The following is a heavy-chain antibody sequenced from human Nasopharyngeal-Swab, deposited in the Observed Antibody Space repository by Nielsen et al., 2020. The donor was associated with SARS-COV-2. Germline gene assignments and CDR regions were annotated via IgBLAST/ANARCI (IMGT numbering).Heavy chain of an antibody. J-gene: IGHJ4*02. CDR3: AKDKRVVTYYFDY. D-gene: IGHD3-22*01. CDR2: ISWNSGSI. Sequence: GGSLRLSCAASGFTFDDYAMHWVRQAPGKGLEWVSGISWNSGSIGYADSVKGRFTISRVNAKNSLYLQMNSLRAEDTALYYCAKDKRVVTYYFDYWGQGTLVTVSS. CDR1: GFTFDDYA. V-gene: IGHV3-9*01.